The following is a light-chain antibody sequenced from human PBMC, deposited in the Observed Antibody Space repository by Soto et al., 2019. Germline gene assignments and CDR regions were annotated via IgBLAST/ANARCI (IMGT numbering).Light chain of an antibody. CDR3: QQYDNSPGYT. Sequence: PGERATLSCRASQSVSSRDLAWYQQKPAQAPRLLIYATSSRAAGIPDRFSGSGSGTDFTLTISRLEPEDFAVYYCQQYDNSPGYTFGQGTKLEIK. CDR2: ATS. J-gene: IGKJ2*01. V-gene: IGKV3-20*01. CDR1: QSVSSRD.